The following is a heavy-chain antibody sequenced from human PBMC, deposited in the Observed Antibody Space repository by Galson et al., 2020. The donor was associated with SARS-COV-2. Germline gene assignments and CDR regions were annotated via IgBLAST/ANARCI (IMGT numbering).Heavy chain of an antibody. J-gene: IGHJ1*01. CDR1: GFTFDDYA. V-gene: IGHV3-9*01. D-gene: IGHD6-19*01. CDR3: AKDMGYSSGGIQH. Sequence: GGSLRLSCAASGFTFDDYAMHWVRQAPGKGLEWVSGISWNSGSIGYADSVKGRFTISRDNAKNSLYLQMNSLRAEDTALYYCAKDMGYSSGGIQHWGQGTLVTVS. CDR2: ISWNSGSI.